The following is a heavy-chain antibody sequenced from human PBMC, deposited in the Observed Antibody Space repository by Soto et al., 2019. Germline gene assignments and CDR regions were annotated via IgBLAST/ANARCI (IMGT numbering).Heavy chain of an antibody. CDR3: ARTYYYGSGSYYFDY. D-gene: IGHD3-10*01. Sequence: SETLSLTCTVSGGSISSYYWSWIRQPPGKGLEWIGYIYYSGSTNYNPSLKSRVTISVDTPKNQFSLKLSSVTAADPAVYYCARTYYYGSGSYYFDYWGQGTLVTVSS. CDR2: IYYSGST. J-gene: IGHJ4*02. V-gene: IGHV4-59*08. CDR1: GGSISSYY.